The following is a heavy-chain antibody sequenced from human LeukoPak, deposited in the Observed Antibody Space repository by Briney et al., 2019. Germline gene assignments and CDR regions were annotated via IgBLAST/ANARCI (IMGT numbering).Heavy chain of an antibody. CDR1: GASIASDSW. J-gene: IGHJ4*01. Sequence: SETLSLTCAVSGASIASDSWWSWVRQPPGKGLEWIGEVYHSGGANYKPSLKSRVTISVDTSRNHFSLKLTSVTAADTAVYFCAYNRNFALDNWGQGTLVTVSS. D-gene: IGHD1-14*01. V-gene: IGHV4/OR15-8*01. CDR3: AYNRNFALDN. CDR2: VYHSGGA.